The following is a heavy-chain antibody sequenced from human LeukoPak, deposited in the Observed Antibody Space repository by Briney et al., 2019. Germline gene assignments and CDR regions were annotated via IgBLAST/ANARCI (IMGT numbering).Heavy chain of an antibody. CDR1: GYTFTGHY. Sequence: GASVKVSCKASGYTFTGHYMHWVRQAPGQGLEWMGWINLNSGGTNYAQKSQGRVTMTRDTSISTAYMELSRLRSDDSAVYYCASLNLPDSSGYYDDWGQGTLVTVSS. D-gene: IGHD3-22*01. V-gene: IGHV1-2*02. CDR2: INLNSGGT. CDR3: ASLNLPDSSGYYDD. J-gene: IGHJ4*02.